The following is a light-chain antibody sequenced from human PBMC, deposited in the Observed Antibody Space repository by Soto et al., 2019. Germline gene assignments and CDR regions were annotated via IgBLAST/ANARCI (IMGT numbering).Light chain of an antibody. Sequence: DIQMTRSPSSRSASFGYVVPITCRASQRISTWLAWYQQKPGKAPKRLIYAASSLQSGVPSRFSGSGSGTEFTLTISSLQPEDFATYYCLQHNSYPWTFGQGTKVDIK. CDR3: LQHNSYPWT. CDR1: QRISTW. V-gene: IGKV1-17*01. J-gene: IGKJ1*01. CDR2: AAS.